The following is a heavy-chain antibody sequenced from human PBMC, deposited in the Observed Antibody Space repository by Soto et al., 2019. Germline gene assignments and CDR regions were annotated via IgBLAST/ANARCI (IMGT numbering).Heavy chain of an antibody. CDR3: ARDKIPGLLDYYYGMDV. Sequence: SETLSLTCTVSGGSISSGGYYWSWIRQHPGKGLEWIGYIYYSGSTYYNPSLKSRVTISVDTSKSQFSLKLSSVTAADTAVYYCARDKIPGLLDYYYGMDVWGQGTTVTVSS. D-gene: IGHD1-26*01. J-gene: IGHJ6*02. CDR1: GGSISSGGYY. CDR2: IYYSGST. V-gene: IGHV4-31*03.